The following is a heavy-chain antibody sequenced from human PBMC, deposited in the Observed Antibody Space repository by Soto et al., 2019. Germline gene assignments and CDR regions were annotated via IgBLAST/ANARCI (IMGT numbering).Heavy chain of an antibody. CDR1: GGSFSGYY. J-gene: IGHJ4*02. V-gene: IGHV4-34*01. Sequence: PSETLSLTCAVYGGSFSGYYWSWIRQPLGKGLEWIGEIDHSGSTNYNPSLKSRVTISVDTSKNQFSLKLTSVTAADTAVYYCARLVPTEGFDSWGQGTLVTVSS. CDR3: ARLVPTEGFDS. CDR2: IDHSGST.